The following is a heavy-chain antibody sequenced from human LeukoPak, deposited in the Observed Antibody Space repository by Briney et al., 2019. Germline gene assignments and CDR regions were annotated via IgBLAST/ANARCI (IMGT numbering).Heavy chain of an antibody. CDR3: ARASGGWEEGGAFGAIVNYYYYYYYMDV. CDR2: IYYTGRT. V-gene: IGHV4-39*01. D-gene: IGHD3-10*01. Sequence: PSETLSLTCTVSGGSISSSSYYWGWIRQPPGKGLEWIGSIYYTGRTYYNASLKSRVTISVDTSKNQLSLKLSSVTAAETAVYYCARASGGWEEGGAFGAIVNYYYYYYYMDVWGKGTTVTISS. CDR1: GGSISSSSYY. J-gene: IGHJ6*03.